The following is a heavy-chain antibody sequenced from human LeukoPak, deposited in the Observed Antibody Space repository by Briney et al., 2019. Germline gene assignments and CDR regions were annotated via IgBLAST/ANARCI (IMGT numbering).Heavy chain of an antibody. D-gene: IGHD6-19*01. V-gene: IGHV2-5*02. Sequence: ETGPTLVNPTQTLTLTCTSSGFSFTTSQVGVGWIRQPPGKALEWLGVTYWDDDKRYSPSLKTRLTITKDTSKNQVVLTMTNLDPVDTATYFCAHRLQGYSTGWYPLFFDFWGQGTLVTVSS. CDR2: TYWDDDK. CDR3: AHRLQGYSTGWYPLFFDF. CDR1: GFSFTTSQVG. J-gene: IGHJ4*02.